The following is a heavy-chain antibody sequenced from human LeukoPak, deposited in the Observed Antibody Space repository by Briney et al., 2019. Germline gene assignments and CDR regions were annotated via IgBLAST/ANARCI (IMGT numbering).Heavy chain of an antibody. CDR2: IIPIFGTA. Sequence: SVKVSCKASGGTFSSYAISWVRQAPGQGLEWMGRIIPIFGTANYAQKFQGRVTITTDESTSTAYMELSSLRSEDTAVYYCARGLSAYYDSSGYYGLGYWGQGTLVTVSS. CDR1: GGTFSSYA. D-gene: IGHD3-22*01. CDR3: ARGLSAYYDSSGYYGLGY. J-gene: IGHJ4*02. V-gene: IGHV1-69*05.